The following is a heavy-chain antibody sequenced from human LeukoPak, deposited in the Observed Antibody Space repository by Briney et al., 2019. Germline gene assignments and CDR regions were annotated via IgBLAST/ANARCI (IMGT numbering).Heavy chain of an antibody. V-gene: IGHV1-69*04. J-gene: IGHJ4*02. CDR2: IIPILGIA. Sequence: ASVKVSCKASGGTFSSYAISWVRQAPGQGLEWMGRIIPILGIANYAQKFQGRVTITADKSTSTAYMELSSLRSEDTAVYYCAREKVVVVTAAIFDYCGQGTLVTVSS. CDR1: GGTFSSYA. D-gene: IGHD2-21*02. CDR3: AREKVVVVTAAIFDY.